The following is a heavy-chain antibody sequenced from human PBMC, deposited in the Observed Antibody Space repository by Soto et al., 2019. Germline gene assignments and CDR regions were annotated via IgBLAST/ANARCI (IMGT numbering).Heavy chain of an antibody. Sequence: EVQLLESGGGLVQPGGSLRLSCAVSGFTFSNYAMTWVRQAPGKGPEWVSSISGAGGVTHYADSVRGRITISRDNSKNTLYLQMNSLRAEDTAVYYCAKDKSRGVTVTPDYWGQGTLVTVSS. J-gene: IGHJ4*02. V-gene: IGHV3-23*01. CDR2: ISGAGGVT. D-gene: IGHD4-17*01. CDR1: GFTFSNYA. CDR3: AKDKSRGVTVTPDY.